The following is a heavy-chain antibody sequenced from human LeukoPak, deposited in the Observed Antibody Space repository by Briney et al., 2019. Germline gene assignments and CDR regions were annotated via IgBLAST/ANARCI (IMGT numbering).Heavy chain of an antibody. CDR2: ISDSGGST. CDR1: GFSFSSYA. Sequence: GGSLRLSCAASGFSFSSYAMSWVRQAPGKGLEWVSSISDSGGSTYYADSVKGRFTISGDNSKNTLYLQLNSLRAEDTAVYYCAKLPSLYSSRYYWGQGTLVTVSS. CDR3: AKLPSLYSSRYY. D-gene: IGHD6-13*01. J-gene: IGHJ4*02. V-gene: IGHV3-23*01.